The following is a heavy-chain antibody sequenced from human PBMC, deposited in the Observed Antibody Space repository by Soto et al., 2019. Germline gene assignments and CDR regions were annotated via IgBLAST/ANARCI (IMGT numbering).Heavy chain of an antibody. D-gene: IGHD6-6*01. V-gene: IGHV4-31*03. CDR2: IYYSGST. CDR3: ARDFGSSESDY. CDR1: GCSISSGGYY. Sequence: SETLSLTCTFSGCSISSGGYYWSWIRQHPGKGLEWIGYIYYSGSTYYNPSLKSRVTISVDTSKNQFSLKLSSVTAADTAVYYCARDFGSSESDYWGQGTLVTVSS. J-gene: IGHJ4*02.